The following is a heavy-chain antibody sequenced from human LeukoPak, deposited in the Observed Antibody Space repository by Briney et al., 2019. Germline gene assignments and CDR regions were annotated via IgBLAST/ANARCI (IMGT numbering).Heavy chain of an antibody. CDR2: ISSSGNTT. CDR1: GFTFSDYY. J-gene: IGHJ4*02. Sequence: PGGSLRLSCAASGFTFSDYYMSWIRQAPGKGLECVSYISSSGNTTYHADSVKGRFTISRDNAKNSLYLQMNSLRAEDTALYYCAKGQTMVRGVIVYWGQGTLVTVSS. V-gene: IGHV3-11*01. D-gene: IGHD3-10*01. CDR3: AKGQTMVRGVIVY.